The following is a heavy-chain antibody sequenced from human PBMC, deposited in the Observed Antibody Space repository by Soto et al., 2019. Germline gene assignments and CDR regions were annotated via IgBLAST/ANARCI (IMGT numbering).Heavy chain of an antibody. CDR3: ANDREGDLVTGWFDP. CDR1: GDTFSSYA. Sequence: QVQLVQSGAEVKKPGSSVKVSCTAFGDTFSSYAISWVRQAPGQGLEWMGGIIPIFGTLSFAQRFQGRVSITTDRTTNSAYMELSGLTSDDTAVYYLANDREGDLVTGWFDPWGQGTLVTVSS. D-gene: IGHD3-16*01. CDR2: IIPIFGTL. J-gene: IGHJ5*02. V-gene: IGHV1-69*06.